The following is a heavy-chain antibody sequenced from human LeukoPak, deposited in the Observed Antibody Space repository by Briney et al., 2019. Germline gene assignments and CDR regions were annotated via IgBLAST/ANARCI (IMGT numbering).Heavy chain of an antibody. V-gene: IGHV4-59*01. CDR2: ISYSGST. J-gene: IGHJ3*02. D-gene: IGHD1-26*01. Sequence: SETLSLTCTVSGGXISSYYCSWIRQPPGKGLEWIGYISYSGSTDYNPSPKSRVTISLDTSKNHFSLRLSSVTAADTAVYYCARETRLHSGSYSNDAFDIWGQGTMVTVSS. CDR1: GGXISSYY. CDR3: ARETRLHSGSYSNDAFDI.